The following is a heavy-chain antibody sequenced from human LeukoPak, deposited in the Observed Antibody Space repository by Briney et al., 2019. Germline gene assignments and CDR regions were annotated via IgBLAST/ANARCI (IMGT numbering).Heavy chain of an antibody. CDR1: GGTFSSYA. D-gene: IGHD3-10*01. Sequence: ASVKVSCKASGGTFSSYAISWVRQAPGQGLEWMGGIIPIFGTANYAQKFQGRVTITADESTSTAYMELSSLRSEDTAVYYCANPTRHYYGSGIDLDYWGQGTLVTVSS. J-gene: IGHJ4*02. CDR2: IIPIFGTA. CDR3: ANPTRHYYGSGIDLDY. V-gene: IGHV1-69*13.